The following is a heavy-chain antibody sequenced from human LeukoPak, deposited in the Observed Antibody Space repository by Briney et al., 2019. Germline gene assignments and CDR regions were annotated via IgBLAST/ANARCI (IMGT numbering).Heavy chain of an antibody. D-gene: IGHD2-2*01. V-gene: IGHV3-21*01. J-gene: IGHJ4*02. CDR2: ISSSSSYI. CDR1: GFTFSSYS. Sequence: GGSLRLSCAASGFTFSSYSMNWVRQGPGKGLEWVSSISSSSSYIYYADSVKGRFTISRDNAKNSLYLQMNSLRAEDTAVYYCARESCSSTSCVDYWGQGTLVTVSS. CDR3: ARESCSSTSCVDY.